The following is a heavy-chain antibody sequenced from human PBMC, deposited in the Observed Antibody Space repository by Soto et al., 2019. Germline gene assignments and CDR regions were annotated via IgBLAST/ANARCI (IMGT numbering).Heavy chain of an antibody. V-gene: IGHV4-4*07. J-gene: IGHJ6*02. Sequence: QVQLQESGPGLVQPSETLSLTCTVSGGSISSFHWFWIRQPAGKGLEWTGLEWSGRIQSPGSTTFTPPLQRRVTMSEDTSQNQCSLRLGSGTAADTATYYGARDGGKGTSSPELRVNSYYYYVIVVWCQGTAGTLSS. D-gene: IGHD2-15*01. CDR2: IQSPGST. CDR3: ARDGGKGTSSPELRVNSYYYYVIVV. CDR1: GGSISSFH.